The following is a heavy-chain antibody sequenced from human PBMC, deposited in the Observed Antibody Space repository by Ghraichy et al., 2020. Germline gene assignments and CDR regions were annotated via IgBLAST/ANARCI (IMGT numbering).Heavy chain of an antibody. CDR2: TNEDASER. CDR3: ARHVIRARVVNY. D-gene: IGHD3-3*01. J-gene: IGHJ4*02. V-gene: IGHV3-7*01. Sequence: GGSLRLSCAASGFTFSSYWMSWVRQAPGKGLEWVANTNEDASERYYVDSVKGRFTISRDNARNSLFMEMNSLRAEDTAVYYCARHVIRARVVNYWGQGTPVTVSS. CDR1: GFTFSSYW.